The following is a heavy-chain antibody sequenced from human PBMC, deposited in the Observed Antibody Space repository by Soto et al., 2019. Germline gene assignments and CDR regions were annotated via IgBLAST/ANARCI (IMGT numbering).Heavy chain of an antibody. D-gene: IGHD6-13*01. CDR1: GYSFTRYW. Sequence: GESLKLSCKGSGYSFTRYWISWVRQMPGKGLEWMGRIDPSDSYTNYSPSFQGHVTISADKSISTAYLQWSSLKASDTAMYYCARQRGSLGYYGMDVWGQGTTVTVSS. CDR2: IDPSDSYT. CDR3: ARQRGSLGYYGMDV. V-gene: IGHV5-10-1*01. J-gene: IGHJ6*02.